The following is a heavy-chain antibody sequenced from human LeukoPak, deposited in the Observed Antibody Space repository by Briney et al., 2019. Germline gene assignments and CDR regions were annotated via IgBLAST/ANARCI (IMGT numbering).Heavy chain of an antibody. Sequence: PSETLSLTCTVSGGSISNYYWSWIRQPPGKGLEWIGYIYYSGSTNYNPSLKSRVTISVDTSKNQFSLKLSSVTAADTAVYYCARGGHSGSYYDFDYWGQGTLVTVSS. J-gene: IGHJ4*02. CDR2: IYYSGST. CDR3: ARGGHSGSYYDFDY. CDR1: GGSISNYY. D-gene: IGHD1-26*01. V-gene: IGHV4-59*01.